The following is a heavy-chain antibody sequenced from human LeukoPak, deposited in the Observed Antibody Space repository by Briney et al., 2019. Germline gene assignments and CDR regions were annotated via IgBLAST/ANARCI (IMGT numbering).Heavy chain of an antibody. Sequence: GGSLRLSCAASGFTFSSYWMHWARQAPGKGLVWVSRIDTDGSDTSYAGSVKGRFTISRDNAKNTLYLQMNSLRAEDTAVYYCARDRYPAAREFDYWGQGTLVTVSS. CDR3: ARDRYPAAREFDY. V-gene: IGHV3-74*01. CDR1: GFTFSSYW. J-gene: IGHJ4*02. CDR2: IDTDGSDT. D-gene: IGHD2-2*01.